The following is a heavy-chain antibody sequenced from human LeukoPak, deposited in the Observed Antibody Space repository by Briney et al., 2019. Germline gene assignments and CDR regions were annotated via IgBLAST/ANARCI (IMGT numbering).Heavy chain of an antibody. V-gene: IGHV4-39*02. J-gene: IGHJ5*02. CDR2: IYYSGST. CDR1: GGSISSSSYY. CDR3: AXERITIFGVVTYNXFDX. D-gene: IGHD3-3*01. Sequence: SETLSLTCTVSGGSISSSSYYWGWIRQPPGKGLEWIGSIYYSGSTYYNPSLKSRVTISVDTSKNQFSLKLSSVTAADTAVYYCAXERITIFGVVTYNXFDXXGQGXXXTV.